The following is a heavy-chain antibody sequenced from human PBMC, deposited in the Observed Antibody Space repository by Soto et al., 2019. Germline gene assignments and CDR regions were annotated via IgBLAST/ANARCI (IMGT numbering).Heavy chain of an antibody. CDR3: AKAPLLRYFDWSEDPMDV. J-gene: IGHJ6*03. CDR2: ISYDGSNK. Sequence: SLRLSCAASGFTFSSYAMHWVRQAPGKGLEWVAVISYDGSNKYYADSVKGRFTISRDNSKNTLYLQMNSLRAEDTAVYYCAKAPLLRYFDWSEDPMDVWGKGTTVTVSS. CDR1: GFTFSSYA. V-gene: IGHV3-30-3*01. D-gene: IGHD3-9*01.